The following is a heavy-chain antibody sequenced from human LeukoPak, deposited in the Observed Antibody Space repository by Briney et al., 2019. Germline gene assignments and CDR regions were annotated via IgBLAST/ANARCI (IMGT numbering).Heavy chain of an antibody. CDR1: GGSFSGYY. V-gene: IGHV4-34*01. CDR3: ARVTGYMIEDYFDY. D-gene: IGHD3-22*01. Sequence: SETLSLTCAVYGGSFSGYYWSWIRQPPGKGLEWFGEINHSGSTNYNPPLKSRVTISVKTSKNQFSLKLSSVTAADTAVYYCARVTGYMIEDYFDYWGQGTLVTVSS. J-gene: IGHJ4*02. CDR2: INHSGST.